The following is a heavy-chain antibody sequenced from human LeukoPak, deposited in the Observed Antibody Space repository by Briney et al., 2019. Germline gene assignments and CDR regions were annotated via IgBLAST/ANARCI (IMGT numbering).Heavy chain of an antibody. CDR1: GFTFSSYA. CDR2: ISGSGGST. Sequence: GGSLRLSCAASGFTFSSYAMSWVRQAPGKGLEWVSVISGSGGSTYYADSVKGRFNISRDNSKNTLHLQMNSLRAEDTAVYYCAKDGDYYYGSGSYYDYWGQGTLVTASS. J-gene: IGHJ4*02. CDR3: AKDGDYYYGSGSYYDY. V-gene: IGHV3-23*01. D-gene: IGHD3-10*01.